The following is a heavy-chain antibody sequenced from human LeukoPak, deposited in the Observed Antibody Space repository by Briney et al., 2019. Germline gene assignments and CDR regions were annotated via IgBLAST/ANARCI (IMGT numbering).Heavy chain of an antibody. CDR3: ARHSPSYSSGWYAEDYYYGMDV. Sequence: PSETLSLTCTVSGGSISSYYWSWIRQPPGKGLEWIGYIYYSGSTNYNPSLKSRVTISVDTSKNQFSLKLSSVTAADTAVYYCARHSPSYSSGWYAEDYYYGMDVWGQGTTVTVSS. J-gene: IGHJ6*02. D-gene: IGHD6-19*01. CDR2: IYYSGST. V-gene: IGHV4-59*08. CDR1: GGSISSYY.